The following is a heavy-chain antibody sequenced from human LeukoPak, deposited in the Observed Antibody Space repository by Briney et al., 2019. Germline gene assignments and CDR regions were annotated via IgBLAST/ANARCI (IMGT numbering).Heavy chain of an antibody. CDR3: ARGFPYYDILTGYYSYYFDY. Sequence: SVKVSCKASGGTFTSYAISWVRQGPGQGLEWMGGVIPIFGTANYAKNFQGRVTITTDESTSTAYMELSSLRSEDTAVYYCARGFPYYDILTGYYSYYFDYWGQGTLVTVSS. V-gene: IGHV1-69*05. CDR2: VIPIFGTA. J-gene: IGHJ4*02. D-gene: IGHD3-9*01. CDR1: GGTFTSYA.